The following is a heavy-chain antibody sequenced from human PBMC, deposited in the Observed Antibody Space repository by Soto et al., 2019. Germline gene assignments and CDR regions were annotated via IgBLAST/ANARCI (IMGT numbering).Heavy chain of an antibody. D-gene: IGHD2-2*01. CDR2: IYTGGIT. CDR3: AREGLCGSATCYADDAFDV. V-gene: IGHV3-53*02. Sequence: EVQLVETGGGLIQPGGSLRLSCAASGFTVSSNNMNWVRQAPGKGLEWVSLIYTGGITYYADSVKGRFTISRDNSRNTVFLQINSLRAEDTAVYYCAREGLCGSATCYADDAFDVWGQGTMVTVSS. CDR1: GFTVSSNN. J-gene: IGHJ3*01.